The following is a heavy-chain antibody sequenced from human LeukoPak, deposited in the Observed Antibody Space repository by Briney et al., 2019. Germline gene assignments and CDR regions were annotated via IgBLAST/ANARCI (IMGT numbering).Heavy chain of an antibody. J-gene: IGHJ5*02. D-gene: IGHD3-16*01. CDR2: ISGASSDNYI. Sequence: GGSLRLSFVASRFSFGVYMMTWVRQAPGKLLEWVSTISGASSDNYIDYADSVKGRFTISRDNAKKSVFLEMNGLRDDDTAVYYCTREGGVGPWGQGTLVSVSS. CDR3: TREGGVGP. CDR1: RFSFGVYM. V-gene: IGHV3-21*01.